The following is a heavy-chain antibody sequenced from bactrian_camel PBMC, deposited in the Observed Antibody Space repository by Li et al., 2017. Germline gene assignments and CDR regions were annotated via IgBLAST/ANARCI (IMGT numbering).Heavy chain of an antibody. D-gene: IGHD1*01. V-gene: IGHV3S53*01. CDR1: GFKLFSYC. J-gene: IGHJ4*01. CDR2: IDADSKT. Sequence: HVQLVESGGGSVQAGGSLRLSCKAAADGFKLFSYCMGWYREAPGRAREGVATIDADSKTTYAASVEGRFTISHDAAKNSIDLQMNSLKPDDTAVYYCAATGQMLSVAGCRTQGTQVTVS.